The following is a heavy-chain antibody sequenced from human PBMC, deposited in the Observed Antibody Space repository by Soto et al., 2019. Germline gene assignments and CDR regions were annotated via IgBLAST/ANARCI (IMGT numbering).Heavy chain of an antibody. Sequence: EVQLVESGGGLVQPGGSLRLSCAASGFTFSSDWMSWVRQAPGKGLEWVANIKQDGSEKYYVDSVKGRFTISRDNAKNSLYLQMNSLRAEDTAVYYCARDPNIVLVPAALRSYYYYYGMDVWGQGTTVTVSS. J-gene: IGHJ6*02. CDR3: ARDPNIVLVPAALRSYYYYYGMDV. CDR1: GFTFSSDW. CDR2: IKQDGSEK. D-gene: IGHD2-2*01. V-gene: IGHV3-7*01.